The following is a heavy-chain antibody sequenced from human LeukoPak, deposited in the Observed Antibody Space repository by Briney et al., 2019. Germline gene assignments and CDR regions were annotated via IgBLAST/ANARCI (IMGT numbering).Heavy chain of an antibody. CDR2: ISAYNGNT. D-gene: IGHD3-22*01. CDR3: ARDQGDSYDSNGPYLMYFHL. J-gene: IGHJ2*01. V-gene: IGHV1-18*01. CDR1: GYTFTSYG. Sequence: ASVKVSCKASGYTFTSYGSSWVRQAPGQGLEWMGWISAYNGNTNYAQKLQGRVTMTTDTSTHTAYLELRSLRSDDTAVYYCARDQGDSYDSNGPYLMYFHLWRRGTLVTVSS.